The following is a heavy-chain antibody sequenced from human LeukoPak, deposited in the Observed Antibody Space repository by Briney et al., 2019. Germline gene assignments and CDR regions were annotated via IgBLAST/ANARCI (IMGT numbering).Heavy chain of an antibody. CDR1: GYRFTDYY. J-gene: IGHJ4*02. Sequence: ASVKVSCKASGYRFTDYYMHWVRQALGQGLEWMGWINPINGDTIYAQKFRGRVTVTRDTSITTAYMELSRLRSDDTAVYYCASGDHRGGDYSSGNWGQGTLVTVSS. CDR3: ASGDHRGGDYSSGN. D-gene: IGHD4-17*01. CDR2: INPINGDT. V-gene: IGHV1-2*02.